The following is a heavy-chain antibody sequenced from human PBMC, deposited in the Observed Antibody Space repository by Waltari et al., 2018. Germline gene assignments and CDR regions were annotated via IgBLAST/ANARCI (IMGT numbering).Heavy chain of an antibody. CDR3: TRDLTPGGADV. Sequence: EVQLVESGGGLVQPGRSVRLSCVVSEFPSAIYGMHLVRQPPGRGLEWVSGILLDRGTTGYADSVKGRFTISRDNAKKSLYLQMNSLRPEDTALYYCTRDLTPGGADVWGQGTTVTVSS. V-gene: IGHV3-9*02. J-gene: IGHJ6*02. CDR2: ILLDRGTT. CDR1: EFPSAIYG. D-gene: IGHD2-21*01.